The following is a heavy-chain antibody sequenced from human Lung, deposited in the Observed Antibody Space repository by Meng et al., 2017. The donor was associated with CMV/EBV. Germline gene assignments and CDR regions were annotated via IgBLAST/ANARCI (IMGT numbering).Heavy chain of an antibody. CDR3: ARNWGYNDGTSYYWGMFDY. Sequence: SCAASGFTFSSYSMNWVRQAPGKGLEWVSSISSSSSYIYYADSVKGRFTISRDNAKNSLYLQMNSLRAEDTAVYYCARNWGYNDGTSYYWGMFDYGXQGNXVTVSS. CDR1: GFTFSSYS. V-gene: IGHV3-21*01. CDR2: ISSSSSYI. J-gene: IGHJ4*02. D-gene: IGHD3-22*01.